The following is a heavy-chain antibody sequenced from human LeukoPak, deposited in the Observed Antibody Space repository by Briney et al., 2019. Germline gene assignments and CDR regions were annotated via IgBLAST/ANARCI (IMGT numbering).Heavy chain of an antibody. CDR1: GFTFSDYY. CDR3: ARDRGYCSSTSCYRILYYYGMDV. V-gene: IGHV3-11*01. Sequence: GGSLRLSCAASGFTFSDYYMSWIRQAPGKGLEWVSYISSSGSTIYYADSVKGRFTISRDNAKNSLYLQMNSLSAEDTAVYYCARDRGYCSSTSCYRILYYYGMDVWGQGTTVTVSS. D-gene: IGHD2-2*01. CDR2: ISSSGSTI. J-gene: IGHJ6*02.